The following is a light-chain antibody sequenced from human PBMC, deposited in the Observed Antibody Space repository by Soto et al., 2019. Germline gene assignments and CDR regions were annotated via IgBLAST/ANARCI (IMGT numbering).Light chain of an antibody. J-gene: IGKJ4*01. CDR3: QQRSDWPPLT. V-gene: IGKV3-11*01. CDR2: DAS. CDR1: QSVDTY. Sequence: EIVLTQSPATLSLSPGERATLSGRASQSVDTYLAWYQQKRGQPPRLLIFDASNRATGIPARFSGSGSGTDFILTISSLEPEDFAVYYCQQRSDWPPLTFGGGTQGEVK.